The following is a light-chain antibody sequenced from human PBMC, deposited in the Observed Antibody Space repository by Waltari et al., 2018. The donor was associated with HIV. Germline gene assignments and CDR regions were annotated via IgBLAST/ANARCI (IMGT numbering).Light chain of an antibody. Sequence: EIVFTQSTATLSLSPAERATLSCSASQSVSSYLAWYRQKPGQAPRLLIYDASNRATGIPARFSGSGSGTDFTLTISSLEPEDFAVYYCQQRSNWPPIFGPGTKVDIK. CDR2: DAS. J-gene: IGKJ3*01. V-gene: IGKV3-11*01. CDR1: QSVSSY. CDR3: QQRSNWPPI.